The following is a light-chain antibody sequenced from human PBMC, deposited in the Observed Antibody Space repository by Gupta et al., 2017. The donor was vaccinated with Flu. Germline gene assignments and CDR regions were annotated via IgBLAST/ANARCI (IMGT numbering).Light chain of an antibody. Sequence: YQLTQAPAMSVSPGQTATITCSGSALSKQYVYWYRQRPGQPPVLLIYKDTERASGIPDRISGSSSGKRVTLTIRGVQTEDEADYYCQSADITGASRVFGGGT. J-gene: IGLJ3*02. CDR2: KDT. CDR1: ALSKQY. V-gene: IGLV3-25*02. CDR3: QSADITGASRV.